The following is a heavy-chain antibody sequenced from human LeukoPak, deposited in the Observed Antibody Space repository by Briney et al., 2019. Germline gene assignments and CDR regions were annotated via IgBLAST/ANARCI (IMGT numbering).Heavy chain of an antibody. CDR2: IGGSGTPI. Sequence: GGSLRLSCAASGFTFDDYYMSWIRQAPGKGLEWISYIGGSGTPIYYADSVRGRFTISRDNTKNSLYLQMNSLRAEDTAVYYCARDPYYGDYVVWGQGTLVTVSS. CDR1: GFTFDDYY. CDR3: ARDPYYGDYVV. D-gene: IGHD4-17*01. J-gene: IGHJ4*02. V-gene: IGHV3-11*04.